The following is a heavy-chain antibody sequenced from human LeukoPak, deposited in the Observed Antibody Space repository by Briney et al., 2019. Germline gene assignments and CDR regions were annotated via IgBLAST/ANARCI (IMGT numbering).Heavy chain of an antibody. V-gene: IGHV3-21*01. D-gene: IGHD3-9*01. J-gene: IGHJ5*02. Sequence: GGSLRLSCAASGFTFSSYAMSWVRQAPGKGLEWVSSASSNSSYIYYADSVKGRFTISRDNAKDSLYLQMNSLRAEDTDVYYCARDSNYDILTGYYKIWFDPWGQGTLVTVPS. CDR2: ASSNSSYI. CDR3: ARDSNYDILTGYYKIWFDP. CDR1: GFTFSSYA.